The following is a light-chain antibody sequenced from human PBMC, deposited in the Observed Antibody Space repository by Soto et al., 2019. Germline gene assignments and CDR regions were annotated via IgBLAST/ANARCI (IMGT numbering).Light chain of an antibody. Sequence: QSALTQPRSVSGSPGQSVTISCTGTSSDVGGYNYVSWYQQHPGKAPKLMIYDVSKRPSGVPDRFSGSKSGNTASLTISGLQAEDEADYYCGSYTLSSTLVFGTGTQLTVL. V-gene: IGLV2-11*01. J-gene: IGLJ1*01. CDR3: GSYTLSSTLV. CDR2: DVS. CDR1: SSDVGGYNY.